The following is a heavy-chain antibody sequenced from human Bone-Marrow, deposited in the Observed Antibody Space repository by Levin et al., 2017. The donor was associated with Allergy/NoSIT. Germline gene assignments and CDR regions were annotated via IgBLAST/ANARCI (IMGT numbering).Heavy chain of an antibody. V-gene: IGHV4-30-4*01. CDR1: GASISGDEDY. D-gene: IGHD7-27*01. J-gene: IGHJ4*02. CDR2: VYYSRST. Sequence: SSETLSLTCTVSGASISGDEDYWSWIRQPPGKGLEWIGFVYYSRSTYYNPSLKSRASISKDTSKNHFSLKLTSVTAADTAVYFCARAVGVNTGAIPERFYFDHWGPGNHVTVSP. CDR3: ARAVGVNTGAIPERFYFDH.